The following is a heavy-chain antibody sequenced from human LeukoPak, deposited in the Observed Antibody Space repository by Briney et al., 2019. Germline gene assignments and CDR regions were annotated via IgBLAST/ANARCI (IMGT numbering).Heavy chain of an antibody. CDR2: IDQDGGEQ. D-gene: IGHD6-6*01. CDR3: ARSARLDI. V-gene: IGHV3-7*01. CDR1: GFSFSDYW. Sequence: GGSLRLSCTVSGFSFSDYWMSWVRQAPGKGLEWVANIDQDGGEQYYVDSMKGRFTISRDNAKSSLYLQMNNLGAGDAAVYYCARSARLDIWGQGTMVTVSS. J-gene: IGHJ3*02.